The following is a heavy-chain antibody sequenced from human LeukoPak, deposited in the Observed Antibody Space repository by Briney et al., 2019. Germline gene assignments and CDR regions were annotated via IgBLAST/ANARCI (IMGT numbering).Heavy chain of an antibody. V-gene: IGHV1-8*01. Sequence: ASVKVSCKASGYTFTSYDINWVRQATGQGLEWMGWMNPNSGNTGYAQKSQGRVTMTRNTSISTAYMELSSLRSEDTAVYYCARAPRNYDFWSGYYNPGYYYYGMDVWGQGTTVTVSS. D-gene: IGHD3-3*01. CDR1: GYTFTSYD. CDR2: MNPNSGNT. CDR3: ARAPRNYDFWSGYYNPGYYYYGMDV. J-gene: IGHJ6*02.